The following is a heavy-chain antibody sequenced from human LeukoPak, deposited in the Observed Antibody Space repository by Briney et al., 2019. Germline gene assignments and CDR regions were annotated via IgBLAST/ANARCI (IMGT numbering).Heavy chain of an antibody. CDR2: INPNTGNP. D-gene: IGHD3-9*01. CDR3: ARDPTRYFDWLLYKDYYYGMDV. V-gene: IGHV7-4-1*02. Sequence: ASVKVSCKPSGYMFIRYSMSWVRQAPGQGLEWMGWINPNTGNPTYAQGFTGRFVFSLDISVSTAYLQITSLKAEDTAVYYCARDPTRYFDWLLYKDYYYGMDVWGQGTTVTVSS. CDR1: GYMFIRYS. J-gene: IGHJ6*02.